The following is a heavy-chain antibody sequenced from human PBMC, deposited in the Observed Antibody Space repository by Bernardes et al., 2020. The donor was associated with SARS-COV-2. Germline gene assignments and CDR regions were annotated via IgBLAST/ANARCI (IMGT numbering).Heavy chain of an antibody. V-gene: IGHV3-74*01. CDR3: IKDFTGEEDY. CDR1: EFTLRTYW. J-gene: IGHJ4*02. CDR2: MDPAGGRT. Sequence: GGSLRLSCADSEFTLRTYWVHWVRQVPGKGLVWVSRMDPAGGRTYYADSVRGRFSISRDNAENTVSLQMNSLRAEDTAVYYCIKDFTGEEDYCGQGTLVTVSS.